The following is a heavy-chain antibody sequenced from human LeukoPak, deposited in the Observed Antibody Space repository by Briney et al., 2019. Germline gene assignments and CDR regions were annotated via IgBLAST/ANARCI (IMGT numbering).Heavy chain of an antibody. CDR1: GGTFSSYA. Sequence: ASVKVSCKASGGTFSSYAISWVRQAPGQGLEWMGRIIPIFGTANYAQKFQGRVTITTDESTSTAYMELSSLRSEDTAVYYCASIDSSGYYSSDAVDIWGQGTRVTVSS. CDR3: ASIDSSGYYSSDAVDI. V-gene: IGHV1-69*05. CDR2: IIPIFGTA. D-gene: IGHD3-22*01. J-gene: IGHJ3*02.